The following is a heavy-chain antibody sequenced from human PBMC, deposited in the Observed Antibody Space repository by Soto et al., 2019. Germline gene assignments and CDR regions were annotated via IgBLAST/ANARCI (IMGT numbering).Heavy chain of an antibody. D-gene: IGHD2-2*01. CDR3: ALSALYCSSTSCYDGWDGMDV. Sequence: GESLKISCKGSGYSFTIYWIGWVRQRPGKGLEWMGIIYPGDSDTRYSPSFQGQVTISADKPISTAYLQWSSLKASDTAMYYCALSALYCSSTSCYDGWDGMDVWGQGTTVTVSS. V-gene: IGHV5-51*01. J-gene: IGHJ6*02. CDR1: GYSFTIYW. CDR2: IYPGDSDT.